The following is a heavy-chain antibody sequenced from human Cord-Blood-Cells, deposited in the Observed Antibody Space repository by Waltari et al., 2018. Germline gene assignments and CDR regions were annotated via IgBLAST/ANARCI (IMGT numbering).Heavy chain of an antibody. CDR3: ARQGTLRDDSSGYSEDEAY. J-gene: IGHJ4*02. CDR2: IYYSGST. Sequence: QLQLQESGPGLVKPSETLSLTCTVSGGSISSSSYYWGCIRQPPGKGLEWIGSIYYSGSTYYNPSLKSRVTISVDTSKNQFSLKLSSVTAADTAVYYCARQGTLRDDSSGYSEDEAYWGQGTLVTVSS. CDR1: GGSISSSSYY. V-gene: IGHV4-39*01. D-gene: IGHD3-22*01.